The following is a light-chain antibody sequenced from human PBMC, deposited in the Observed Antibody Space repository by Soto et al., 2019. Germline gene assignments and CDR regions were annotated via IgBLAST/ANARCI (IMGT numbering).Light chain of an antibody. V-gene: IGKV3-15*01. CDR2: GAS. CDR1: QSDSSN. CDR3: QQYNNWPPWT. J-gene: IGKJ1*01. Sequence: EIVMTQSPATLSVSPGERATLSCRASQSDSSNLAWYQQKPGQAPRLLIYGASTRATGIPARFSGSGSGTEFTLTISSLQSEDFAVYYCQQYNNWPPWTFGQGTKVDIK.